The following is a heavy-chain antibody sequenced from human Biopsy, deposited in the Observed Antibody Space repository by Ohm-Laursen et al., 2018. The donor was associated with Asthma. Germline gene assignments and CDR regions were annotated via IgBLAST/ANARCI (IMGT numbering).Heavy chain of an antibody. Sequence: ASVKVSCKTSGYTFNSASITWVRQAPGQGLEWMGWIGVYNGNTKVAQKLQDRVTMITDTSTSTAYMELRSLRSDDTAVYFCARAVDYSHYYGIDVWGQGTTVTVS. J-gene: IGHJ6*02. CDR3: ARAVDYSHYYGIDV. CDR2: IGVYNGNT. CDR1: GYTFNSAS. V-gene: IGHV1-18*01. D-gene: IGHD3-10*01.